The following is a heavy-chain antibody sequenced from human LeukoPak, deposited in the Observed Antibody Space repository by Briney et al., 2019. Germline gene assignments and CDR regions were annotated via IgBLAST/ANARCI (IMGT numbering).Heavy chain of an antibody. D-gene: IGHD6-19*01. V-gene: IGHV3-23*01. CDR1: GFIFSSYA. J-gene: IGHJ4*02. CDR3: AKKLTAGYSSGWSQGGYFDY. Sequence: PGGSLRLSCAASGFIFSSYAMSWVRQAPGKGLEWVSAISGGGGSTYYADSVKGRFTISRDNSKNSLYLQMNSLRAEDTAVYYCAKKLTAGYSSGWSQGGYFDYGGQGTLVTVSS. CDR2: ISGGGGST.